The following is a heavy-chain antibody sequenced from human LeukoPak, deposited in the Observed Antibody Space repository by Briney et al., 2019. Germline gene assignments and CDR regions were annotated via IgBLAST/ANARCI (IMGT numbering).Heavy chain of an antibody. Sequence: GRSLRLSCAASGFTFSSYGMHWVRQAPGKGLEWVAVIWYDGSNKYYADSVKGRFTISRDNSKNTLYLQMNSLRAEDTAVYYCARNRVPTTYYYGMDVWGQGTTVTVSS. V-gene: IGHV3-33*01. D-gene: IGHD4/OR15-4a*01. CDR3: ARNRVPTTYYYGMDV. J-gene: IGHJ6*02. CDR1: GFTFSSYG. CDR2: IWYDGSNK.